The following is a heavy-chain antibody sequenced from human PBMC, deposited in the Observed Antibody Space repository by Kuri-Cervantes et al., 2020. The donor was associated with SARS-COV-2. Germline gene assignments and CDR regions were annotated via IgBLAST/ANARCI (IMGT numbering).Heavy chain of an antibody. V-gene: IGHV4-39*01. CDR3: ARVGRFLEWLLSVGGYYYYMDV. CDR2: IYYSGST. CDR1: GFTFSSYT. D-gene: IGHD3-3*01. J-gene: IGHJ6*03. Sequence: GSLRLSCTASGFTFSSYTMNWVRQPPGKGLEWIGSIYYSGSTYYNPSLQSRVTISVDTSKNQFSLKLSSVTAADTAVYYCARVGRFLEWLLSVGGYYYYMDVWGKGTTVTVSS.